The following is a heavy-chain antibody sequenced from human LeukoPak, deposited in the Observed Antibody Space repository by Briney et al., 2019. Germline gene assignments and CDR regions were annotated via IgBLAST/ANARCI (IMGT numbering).Heavy chain of an antibody. D-gene: IGHD6-19*01. V-gene: IGHV3-43*01. CDR1: GFTFDDYT. CDR2: ISWDGGST. CDR3: AKDKSLAVYSSGWPVDY. J-gene: IGHJ4*02. Sequence: GGSLRLSCAASGFTFDDYTMHWVRQAPGKGLEWVSLISWDGGSTYYADSVEGRFTISRDNSKNSLYLQMNSLRTEDTALYYCAKDKSLAVYSSGWPVDYWGQGTLVTVSS.